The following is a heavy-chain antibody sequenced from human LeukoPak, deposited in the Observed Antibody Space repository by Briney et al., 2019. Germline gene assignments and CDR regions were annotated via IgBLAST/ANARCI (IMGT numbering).Heavy chain of an antibody. CDR2: MTTTGNTI. Sequence: GGSLRLSCAASGITFSGYSMIWVRQAPGKGLEWVSFMTTTGNTIYYAESVRGRFTISRDNAKKSLYLQMNSLRDEDTAVYYCARVGGATLVTMYFDYWGQGTLVTVSS. CDR3: ARVGGATLVTMYFDY. V-gene: IGHV3-48*02. D-gene: IGHD6-25*01. J-gene: IGHJ4*02. CDR1: GITFSGYS.